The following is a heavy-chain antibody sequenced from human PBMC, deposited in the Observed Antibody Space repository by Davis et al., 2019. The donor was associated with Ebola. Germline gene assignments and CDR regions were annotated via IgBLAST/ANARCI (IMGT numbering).Heavy chain of an antibody. J-gene: IGHJ6*02. Sequence: GESLKISCAASGFTFSSYAMSWVRQAPGKGLEWVSAISGSGGSTYYADSVKGRFTISRDNSKNTLYLQMNSLRAEDTAVYYCARDYHYYDSSGYYFSYGMDVWGQGTTVTVSS. CDR2: ISGSGGST. V-gene: IGHV3-23*01. D-gene: IGHD3-22*01. CDR3: ARDYHYYDSSGYYFSYGMDV. CDR1: GFTFSSYA.